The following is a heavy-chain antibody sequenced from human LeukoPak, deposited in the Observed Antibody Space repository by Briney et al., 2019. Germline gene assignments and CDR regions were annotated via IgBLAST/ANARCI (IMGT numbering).Heavy chain of an antibody. CDR1: GFSFSSYA. CDR2: IPNDGSKT. V-gene: IGHV3-30-3*02. Sequence: TGRSLRLSCAASGFSFSSYAMHWVRQAPGKGLEWVAAIPNDGSKTYYADSVKGRFTISRDNSKNTLYLQMNSLRAEDTAVYYCANERGYNYGYSFDYWGQGTLVIVSS. D-gene: IGHD5-18*01. CDR3: ANERGYNYGYSFDY. J-gene: IGHJ4*02.